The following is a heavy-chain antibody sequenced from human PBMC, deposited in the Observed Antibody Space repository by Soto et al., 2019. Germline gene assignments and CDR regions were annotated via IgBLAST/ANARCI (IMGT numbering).Heavy chain of an antibody. Sequence: EVQLVESGGGLVQPGGSLRLSCAASGFTLSSYDIHWVRQATGEGLAWVSGIGSGGATHYAESVKGRFIISREDGKNSLYLQMNNLSVGDTAVYYCTRKTPPTGMEVWGQGATVTVSS. CDR1: GFTLSSYD. V-gene: IGHV3-13*01. D-gene: IGHD3-9*01. J-gene: IGHJ6*02. CDR3: TRKTPPTGMEV. CDR2: IGSGGAT.